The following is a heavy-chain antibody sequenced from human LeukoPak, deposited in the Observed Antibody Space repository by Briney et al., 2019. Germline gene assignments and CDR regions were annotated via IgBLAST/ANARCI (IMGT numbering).Heavy chain of an antibody. V-gene: IGHV4-4*07. CDR3: ARTMVRGVWLRAFDI. CDR2: IYTSGST. D-gene: IGHD3-10*01. J-gene: IGHJ3*02. CDR1: GGSISSYY. Sequence: SETLSLTCTVSGGSISSYYWSWIRQPAGKGLEWIGRIYTSGSTNYNPSLKSRVTMSVDTSKNQFSLKLSSVTAADTAVYYCARTMVRGVWLRAFDIWGQGTMVTVSS.